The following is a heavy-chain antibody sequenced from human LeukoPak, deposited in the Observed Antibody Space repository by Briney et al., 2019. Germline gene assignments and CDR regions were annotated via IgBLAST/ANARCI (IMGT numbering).Heavy chain of an antibody. D-gene: IGHD3-3*01. V-gene: IGHV3-15*01. Sequence: PGGSLRLSCAASGFTVSSNYMSWVRQAPGKGLEWVGRIKSKTDGGTTDYAAPVKGRFTISRDDSKNTLYLQMNSLKTEDTAVYYCTTDWRSYDFWSGYLLGGVDWFDPWGQGTLVTVSS. CDR2: IKSKTDGGTT. J-gene: IGHJ5*02. CDR3: TTDWRSYDFWSGYLLGGVDWFDP. CDR1: GFTVSSNY.